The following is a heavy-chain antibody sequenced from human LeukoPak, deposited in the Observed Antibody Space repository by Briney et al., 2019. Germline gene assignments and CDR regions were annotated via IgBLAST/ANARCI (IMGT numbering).Heavy chain of an antibody. V-gene: IGHV3-23*01. CDR1: GFTFSSYA. CDR3: AKEHCSGGSCYSHYFDY. J-gene: IGHJ4*02. Sequence: GGSLRLSCSASGFTFSSYAMSWVRQAPGKGLEWFSGISGSGDITYDADSVKGRFTISRDNSKNTLYLQMNSLRAEDTAVYYCAKEHCSGGSCYSHYFDYWGQGTLVTVSS. CDR2: ISGSGDIT. D-gene: IGHD2-15*01.